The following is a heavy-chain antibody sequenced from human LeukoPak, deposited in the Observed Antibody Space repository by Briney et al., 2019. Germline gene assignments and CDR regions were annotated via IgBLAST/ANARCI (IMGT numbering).Heavy chain of an antibody. CDR1: GYTFTDYY. D-gene: IGHD2-15*01. V-gene: IGHV1-2*06. J-gene: IGHJ4*02. Sequence: ASVKVSCKASGYTFTDYYLHWVRQTPGQGLEWMGRINPDSGGTNYAQRFQGRVTMTRDTSISTAYMDLSGLRSDDTAVYYCARRGLPVNQDISPGTLYYFDNWGQGTLVTVSS. CDR3: ARRGLPVNQDISPGTLYYFDN. CDR2: INPDSGGT.